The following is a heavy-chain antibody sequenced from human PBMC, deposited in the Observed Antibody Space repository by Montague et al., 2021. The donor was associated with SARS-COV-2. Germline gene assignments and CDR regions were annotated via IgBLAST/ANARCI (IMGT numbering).Heavy chain of an antibody. CDR3: ARVGGNEYRFFDY. Sequence: SETLSLTCTVSGGSISSYYWSWIRRPAGKGLEWIGRIYTSGSTNYNPSLKSRVTISVDTSNNQFSLNLSSVTVADTAVYYCARVGGNEYRFFDYWGQGSLVTVSS. D-gene: IGHD1-1*01. CDR2: IYTSGST. J-gene: IGHJ4*02. V-gene: IGHV4-4*07. CDR1: GGSISSYY.